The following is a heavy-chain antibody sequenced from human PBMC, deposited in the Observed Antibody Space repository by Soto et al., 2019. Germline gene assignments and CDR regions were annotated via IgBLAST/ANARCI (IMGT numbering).Heavy chain of an antibody. D-gene: IGHD3-3*01. CDR3: ARLLGSSFGNQEFFDY. V-gene: IGHV5-51*01. CDR2: IYPGDFDT. Sequence: GESLKISCTASGYNFDTYWIGWVRQMPGKGLEWMGIIYPGDFDTRYSQSFQGHFAMSVDKSINTAYLQWNSPETSDTAMFYCARLLGSSFGNQEFFDYWGQGTPVTVSS. J-gene: IGHJ4*02. CDR1: GYNFDTYW.